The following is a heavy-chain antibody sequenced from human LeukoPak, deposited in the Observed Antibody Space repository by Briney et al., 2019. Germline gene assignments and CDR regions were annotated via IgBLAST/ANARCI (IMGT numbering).Heavy chain of an antibody. J-gene: IGHJ4*02. D-gene: IGHD3-3*01. Sequence: SETLSLTYTVSGGSISSYYWSWIRQSPGKGLEWIEYIYHSGTTKYNPSLNSRVSMSVDTSKNQFSLKLSSVTAADTAVYYCARGQGLNNFWSGSYIWGQGVLVTVSS. CDR1: GGSISSYY. CDR3: ARGQGLNNFWSGSYI. V-gene: IGHV4-59*01. CDR2: IYHSGTT.